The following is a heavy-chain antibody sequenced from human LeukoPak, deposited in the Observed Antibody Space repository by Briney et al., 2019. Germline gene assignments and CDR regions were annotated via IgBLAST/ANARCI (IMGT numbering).Heavy chain of an antibody. Sequence: SVKVSCKASGGTFSSYAISWVRQAPGQGLEWTGGIIPIFGTANYAQKFQGRVTITADESTSTAYMELSSLGSEDTAVYYCAREETTPDAFDIWGQGTMVTVSS. J-gene: IGHJ3*02. CDR3: AREETTPDAFDI. V-gene: IGHV1-69*13. D-gene: IGHD4-11*01. CDR2: IIPIFGTA. CDR1: GGTFSSYA.